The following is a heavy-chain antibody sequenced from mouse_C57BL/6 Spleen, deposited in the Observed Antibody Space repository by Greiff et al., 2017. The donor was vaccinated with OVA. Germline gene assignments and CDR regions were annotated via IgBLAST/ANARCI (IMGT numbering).Heavy chain of an antibody. J-gene: IGHJ4*01. Sequence: EVQLVESGGGLVQSGRSLRLSCATSGFTFSDFYMEWVRQAPGKGLEWIAASRNKANDYTTEYSASVKGRFIVSRDTSQSILYLQMNALRAEDTAIYYCARDYGGAMDYWGQGTSVTVSS. V-gene: IGHV7-1*01. CDR3: ARDYGGAMDY. CDR2: SRNKANDYTT. CDR1: GFTFSDFY. D-gene: IGHD1-1*01.